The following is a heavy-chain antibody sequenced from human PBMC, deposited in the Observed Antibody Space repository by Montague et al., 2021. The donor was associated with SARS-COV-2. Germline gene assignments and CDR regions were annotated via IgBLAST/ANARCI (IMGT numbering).Heavy chain of an antibody. V-gene: IGHV4-59*01. CDR3: AGGFDI. CDR1: GGSISSYY. CDR2: IYYSGST. Sequence: SETLSLTCIVSGGSISSYYWSWIRQPPGKGLEWIGYIYYSGSTNHNPSLKSRVTISVDTSKNQFSLKLSSVTAADTAVYYCAGGFDIWDQGTMVTVSS. J-gene: IGHJ3*02.